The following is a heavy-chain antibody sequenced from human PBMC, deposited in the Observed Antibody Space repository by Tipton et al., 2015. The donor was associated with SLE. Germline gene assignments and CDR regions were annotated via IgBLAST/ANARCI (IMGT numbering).Heavy chain of an antibody. J-gene: IGHJ5*02. Sequence: QVQLVQSGPEVKKPESSVKVSCKASGGTFSNYAINWVRLAPGQGLEWMGEIIPILNITNYAQNFQGRVAITTDESTSTAYMELSSLRSEDTAVYYCARDMGGTEGGWFDPWGQGTLVTVSS. D-gene: IGHD1-26*01. CDR3: ARDMGGTEGGWFDP. V-gene: IGHV1-69*01. CDR2: IIPILNIT. CDR1: GGTFSNYA.